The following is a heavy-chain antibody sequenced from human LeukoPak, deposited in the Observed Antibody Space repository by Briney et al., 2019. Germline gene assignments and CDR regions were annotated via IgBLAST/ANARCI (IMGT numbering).Heavy chain of an antibody. D-gene: IGHD6-19*01. Sequence: PGGSLRLSCAASRFTFSSYAMHWVRQAPGKGLEWVAVISYDGSNKDYADSVKGRFTISRDNSKNTLYLQMNSLRAEDTAVYYCAKLAVAGSFDYWGQGTLVTVSP. J-gene: IGHJ4*02. V-gene: IGHV3-30*18. CDR2: ISYDGSNK. CDR3: AKLAVAGSFDY. CDR1: RFTFSSYA.